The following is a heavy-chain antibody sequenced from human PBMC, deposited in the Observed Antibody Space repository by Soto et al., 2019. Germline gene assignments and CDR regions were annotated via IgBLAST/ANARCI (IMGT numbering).Heavy chain of an antibody. CDR1: GYTFTGYY. V-gene: IGHV1-2*04. Sequence: ASVKVSCKASGYTFTGYYMHWVRQAPGQGLEWMGWINPNSGGTNYAQKFQGWVTMTRDTSISTVYMELSRLRSEDTAVYYCARDYDSSGYPRYYFDYWGQGTLVTVSS. D-gene: IGHD3-22*01. CDR2: INPNSGGT. CDR3: ARDYDSSGYPRYYFDY. J-gene: IGHJ4*02.